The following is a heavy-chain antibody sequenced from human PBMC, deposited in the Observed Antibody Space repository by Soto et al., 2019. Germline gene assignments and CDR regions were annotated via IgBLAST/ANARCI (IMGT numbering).Heavy chain of an antibody. CDR2: ISGYNGDT. CDR3: ARDKPQQIVGYNYYYGMDV. J-gene: IGHJ6*02. V-gene: IGHV1-18*04. Sequence: VEMVQSGAEVKKPGASVRVSCKASGYTFTSFGVSWVRQVPGQGLEWMGWISGYNGDTDYAQKFQGRVTMTTDRYTSTAYMEVRSLRSDDRAVYYCARDKPQQIVGYNYYYGMDVWGQGTTVTVSS. D-gene: IGHD6-6*01. CDR1: GYTFTSFG.